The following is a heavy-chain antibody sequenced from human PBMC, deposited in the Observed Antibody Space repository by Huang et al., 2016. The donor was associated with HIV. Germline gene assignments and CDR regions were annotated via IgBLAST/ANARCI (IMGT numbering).Heavy chain of an antibody. Sequence: QVHLVQSGAEVKKPGSSVRVSCTASGGSFKISGISWVRQAPGQGLEWLGGMLPMFWSANYPQKMSDVVTITARESTTTVYMDLTSLRPEDTAVYYCASGASYEIWTPYYSGWHYSMDVWGEGTTVTVSS. D-gene: IGHD3-9*01. V-gene: IGHV1-69*13. CDR1: GGSFKISG. CDR3: ASGASYEIWTPYYSGWHYSMDV. J-gene: IGHJ6*03. CDR2: MLPMFWSA.